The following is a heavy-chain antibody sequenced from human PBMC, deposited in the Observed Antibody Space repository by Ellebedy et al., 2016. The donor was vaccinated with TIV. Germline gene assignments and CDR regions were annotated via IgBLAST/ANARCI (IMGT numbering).Heavy chain of an antibody. Sequence: AASVKVSCKGSGYSFTSYDINWVRQATGQGLEWMGWMNPNSGNTGYAQKFQGRVTMTRNTSISTAYMELSSLRSEDTAVYYCARGGGRRGRQPTFDYWGQGTLVTVSS. J-gene: IGHJ4*02. V-gene: IGHV1-8*01. CDR2: MNPNSGNT. CDR1: GYSFTSYD. D-gene: IGHD3-16*01. CDR3: ARGGGRRGRQPTFDY.